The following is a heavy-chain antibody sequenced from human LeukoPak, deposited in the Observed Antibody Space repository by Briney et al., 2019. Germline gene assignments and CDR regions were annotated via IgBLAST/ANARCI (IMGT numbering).Heavy chain of an antibody. CDR2: ISYDGSNK. CDR1: GFTFSSYA. D-gene: IGHD2-2*01. J-gene: IGHJ4*02. CDR3: ARAYCSSTSCYPCFDY. V-gene: IGHV3-30-3*01. Sequence: GGSLRLSCAASGFTFSSYAMHWVRQAPGKGLEWVAVISYDGSNKYYADSVKGRFTISRDNSKNTLYLQMNSLRAEDTAVYYCARAYCSSTSCYPCFDYWGQGTLVTVSS.